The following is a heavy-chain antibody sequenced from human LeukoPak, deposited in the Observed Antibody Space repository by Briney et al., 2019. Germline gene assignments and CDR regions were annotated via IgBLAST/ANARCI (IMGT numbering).Heavy chain of an antibody. D-gene: IGHD3-22*01. Sequence: PGGSLRLSCAVSGITLSNYGMSWVRQAPGKGRQWVAGISDTGGTITYADSVSGRFTISRDNAKNTLYLQMNSLRAEDTAVYFCAKRGVVIRVILVGFHKQAYYFDSWGHGALVTVSS. CDR2: ISDTGGTI. CDR3: AKRGVVIRVILVGFHKQAYYFDS. V-gene: IGHV3-23*01. J-gene: IGHJ4*03. CDR1: GITLSNYG.